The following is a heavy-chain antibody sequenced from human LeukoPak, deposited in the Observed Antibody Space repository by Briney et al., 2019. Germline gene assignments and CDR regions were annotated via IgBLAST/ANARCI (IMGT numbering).Heavy chain of an antibody. Sequence: SETLSLTCCVSGYSIRSYYWSWIRQPPGKGLEGIGYIYYSGSTNYNPSLKSRVTISVDTSKNQFSLKLSSVTAADTAVYYCARGITSGGSPPVLKIFDDAFDIWGQGTMVTVSS. CDR3: ARGITSGGSPPVLKIFDDAFDI. D-gene: IGHD2-15*01. CDR1: GYSIRSYY. CDR2: IYYSGST. J-gene: IGHJ3*02. V-gene: IGHV4-59*01.